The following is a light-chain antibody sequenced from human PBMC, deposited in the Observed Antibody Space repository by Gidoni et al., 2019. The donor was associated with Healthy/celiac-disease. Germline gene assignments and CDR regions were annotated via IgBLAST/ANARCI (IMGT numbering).Light chain of an antibody. CDR2: EVS. CDR1: SSDVGGYNY. J-gene: IGLJ3*02. Sequence: QSALTQPAPVSGSPGQSITISCTGTSSDVGGYNYVSWYQQHPGKAPKLMIYEVSNRPSGVSNRFSGSKSGNTASLTISGLQAEDEADYYCSSYTSSSWVFGGGTKLTVX. CDR3: SSYTSSSWV. V-gene: IGLV2-14*01.